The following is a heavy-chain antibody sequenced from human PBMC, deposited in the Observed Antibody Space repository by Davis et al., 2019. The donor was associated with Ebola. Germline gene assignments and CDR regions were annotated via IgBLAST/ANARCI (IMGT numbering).Heavy chain of an antibody. Sequence: GESLKISCAASGFTFSDYYMSWIRQAPGKGLEWVSYISSSGSTIYYADSVKGRFTISRDNAKNSLYLQMNSLRAEDTAVYYCTRTHSSGPDYWGQGTLVTVSS. D-gene: IGHD6-25*01. CDR3: TRTHSSGPDY. CDR2: ISSSGSTI. J-gene: IGHJ4*02. V-gene: IGHV3-11*01. CDR1: GFTFSDYY.